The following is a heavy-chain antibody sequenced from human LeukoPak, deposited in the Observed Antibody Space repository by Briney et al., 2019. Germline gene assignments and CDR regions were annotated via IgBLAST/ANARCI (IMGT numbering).Heavy chain of an antibody. J-gene: IGHJ6*03. Sequence: GGSLRLSCVASGFTFSFYGMTWVRQAPGKGLEWVSGITGSGATTYSADSVKGRFTISRDNSKNTLYLQMNSLRAEDTALYYCAKDHLRGRDYYYMDVWGKGTRVTVSS. CDR2: ITGSGATT. CDR3: AKDHLRGRDYYYMDV. CDR1: GFTFSFYG. V-gene: IGHV3-23*01.